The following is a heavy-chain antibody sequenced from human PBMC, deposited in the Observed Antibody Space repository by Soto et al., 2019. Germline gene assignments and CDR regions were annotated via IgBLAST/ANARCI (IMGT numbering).Heavy chain of an antibody. CDR1: GGSISSSSYY. J-gene: IGHJ5*02. CDR2: IYYSGST. CDR3: ASTLGYCSSTSCYTGERWFDP. D-gene: IGHD2-2*02. V-gene: IGHV4-39*01. Sequence: QLQLQESGPGLVKPSETLSLTCTVSGGSISSSSYYWGWIRQPPGKGLEWIGSIYYSGSTYYNPSLKGRVTISVDTSKNQFSLKLSSVTAADTAVYYCASTLGYCSSTSCYTGERWFDPWGQGTLVTVSS.